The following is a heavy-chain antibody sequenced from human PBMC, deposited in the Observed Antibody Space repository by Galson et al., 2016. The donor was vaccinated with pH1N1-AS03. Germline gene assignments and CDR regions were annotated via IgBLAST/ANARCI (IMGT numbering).Heavy chain of an antibody. D-gene: IGHD5-24*01. J-gene: IGHJ4*02. CDR3: AGQVRDSYNDYFDY. Sequence: SGAEVKQPGESLKLSCKTSGYIFTSYWVAWVRHMPGKGLEWMGLIYPGDSDTRSSPSFQGQVTIPADRPTNTAYLQWSSLMVSDTAIYYCAGQVRDSYNDYFDYWGQGILVTVSS. CDR2: IYPGDSDT. CDR1: GYIFTSYW. V-gene: IGHV5-51*01.